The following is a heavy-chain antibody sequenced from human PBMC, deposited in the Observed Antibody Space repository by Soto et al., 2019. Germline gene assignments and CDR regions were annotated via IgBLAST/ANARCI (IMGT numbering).Heavy chain of an antibody. CDR3: ARRGEYTYALAY. Sequence: ASVKVSCKASGGTFSSHSISWVRQAPGQGLEWMGGIIPMFGTANYAQKFQGRVTITADESTSTAYMELSSLKSEDTAVYYCARRGEYTYALAYWGQGTLVTVS. CDR2: IIPMFGTA. D-gene: IGHD3-16*01. CDR1: GGTFSSHS. V-gene: IGHV1-69*13. J-gene: IGHJ4*02.